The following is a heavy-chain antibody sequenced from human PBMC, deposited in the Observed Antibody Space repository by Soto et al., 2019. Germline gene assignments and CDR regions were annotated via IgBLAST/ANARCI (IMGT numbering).Heavy chain of an antibody. Sequence: PGRPLRLSCAASGCTFISYGMSWIRQTPGKGLEWVSSISSSSSYIYYADSVKGRFTISRDMSTSTAYMELSSLRPEDTAVYYCAADVGGYIYGLARHWGPGTLVTVSS. J-gene: IGHJ4*02. CDR1: GCTFISYG. CDR3: AADVGGYIYGLARH. CDR2: ISSSSSYI. D-gene: IGHD4-17*01. V-gene: IGHV3-21*04.